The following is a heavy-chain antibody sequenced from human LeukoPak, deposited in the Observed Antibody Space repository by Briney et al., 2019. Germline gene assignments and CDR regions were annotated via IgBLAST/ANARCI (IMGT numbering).Heavy chain of an antibody. J-gene: IGHJ3*02. V-gene: IGHV4-61*02. CDR2: IYTSGST. Sequence: TTSQTLSLTCTVSGGSISSGSYYWRWIRQPAGKGLEWIGRIYTSGSTNYNPSLKSRVTISVDTSKNQFSLKLSSVTAADTAVYYCARDVPPNLGAFDIWGQGTMVTVSS. CDR1: GGSISSGSYY. CDR3: ARDVPPNLGAFDI.